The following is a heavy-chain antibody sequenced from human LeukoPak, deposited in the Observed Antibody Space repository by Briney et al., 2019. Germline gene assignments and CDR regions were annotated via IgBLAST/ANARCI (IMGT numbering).Heavy chain of an antibody. D-gene: IGHD2-15*01. V-gene: IGHV5-51*01. CDR1: GYSFTTYW. CDR3: ARHGSGSFLY. CDR2: VYPGNSDT. Sequence: GESLKISCKGSGYSFTTYWIGWVRQMPGKGLEWMGIVYPGNSDTIYSPSFRGQVTISADKSINTANLQWSSLKASDTAIYYCARHGSGSFLYWGQGTLVTVSS. J-gene: IGHJ4*02.